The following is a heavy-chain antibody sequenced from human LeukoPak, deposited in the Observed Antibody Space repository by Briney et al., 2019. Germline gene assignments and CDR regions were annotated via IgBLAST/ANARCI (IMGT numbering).Heavy chain of an antibody. V-gene: IGHV3-21*01. CDR1: GFTFDDYG. Sequence: GGSLRLSCAASGFTFDDYGMSWVRQAPGKGLEWVSSISSSSSYIYYADSVKGRFTISRDNAKNSLYLQMNSLRAEDTAVYYCARAPGYYFDYWGQGTLVTVSS. J-gene: IGHJ4*02. CDR2: ISSSSSYI. CDR3: ARAPGYYFDY.